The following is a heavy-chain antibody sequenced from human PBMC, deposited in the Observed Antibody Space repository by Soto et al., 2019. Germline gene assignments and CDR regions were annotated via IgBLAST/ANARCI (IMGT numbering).Heavy chain of an antibody. CDR3: ASQEMATKNVDAFDI. CDR1: GFGFTTYW. J-gene: IGHJ3*02. D-gene: IGHD5-12*01. CDR2: IYPGDSDT. V-gene: IGHV5-51*01. Sequence: PGESLKISCKGSGFGFTTYWIAWVRQMPGKGLEYMGIIYPGDSDTTYSPSFQGQVTISADKSISTAYLQWSSLKASDTAMYYCASQEMATKNVDAFDIWGQGTMVTVSS.